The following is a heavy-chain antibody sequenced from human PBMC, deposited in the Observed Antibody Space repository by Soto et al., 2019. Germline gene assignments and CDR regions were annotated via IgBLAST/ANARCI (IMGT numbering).Heavy chain of an antibody. D-gene: IGHD6-13*01. J-gene: IGHJ4*02. V-gene: IGHV1-2*02. Sequence: QVQLVQSGAEVKKPGASVKVSCKASGYTFTGYYMHWVRQAPGQGLEWMGWINPNRGGTHYAQKFQGRVTMTRDTSISTAYMELSRLRSDDTAVYYCARVSVYSSSWYDYWGQGTLVTVSS. CDR3: ARVSVYSSSWYDY. CDR2: INPNRGGT. CDR1: GYTFTGYY.